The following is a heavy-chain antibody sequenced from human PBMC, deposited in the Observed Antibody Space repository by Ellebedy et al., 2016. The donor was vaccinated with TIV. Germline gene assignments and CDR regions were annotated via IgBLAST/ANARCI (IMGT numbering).Heavy chain of an antibody. CDR2: ISYDGGIE. D-gene: IGHD6-19*01. J-gene: IGHJ6*02. Sequence: GESLKISCAASGFTFSSFVMHWVRQAPGKGLEWVARISYDGGIEYYADAVKGRFAISRDNSENTLYLQVNSLTPGDTAVYFCVRGVAVAEMDVWGEGTTVTVSS. CDR3: VRGVAVAEMDV. V-gene: IGHV3-30*09. CDR1: GFTFSSFV.